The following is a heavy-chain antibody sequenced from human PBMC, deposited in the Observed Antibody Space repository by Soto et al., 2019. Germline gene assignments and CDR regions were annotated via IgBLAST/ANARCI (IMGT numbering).Heavy chain of an antibody. D-gene: IGHD6-6*01. J-gene: IGHJ6*02. CDR1: GDSVSSNSAA. CDR3: AREPSIAAPLFYYYYGMDV. V-gene: IGHV6-1*01. CDR2: TYYRSKWYN. Sequence: PSQTLSLTCAISGDSVSSNSAAWNWIRQSPSRGLEWLGRTYYRSKWYNXXXXXXXXRITINPDTSKNQFSLQLNSVTPEDTAVYYCAREPSIAAPLFYYYYGMDVWGQGTTVTVSS.